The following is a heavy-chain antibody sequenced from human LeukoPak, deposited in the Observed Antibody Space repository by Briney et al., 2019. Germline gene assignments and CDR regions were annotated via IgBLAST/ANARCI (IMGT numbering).Heavy chain of an antibody. CDR2: ISGSGDNT. D-gene: IGHD6-19*01. CDR3: ARRGWLVNFDY. J-gene: IGHJ4*02. Sequence: SGGSLRLLCAASGFTFSNYAMSWVRQAPGKGPEWVSIISGSGDNTHYADSVKGRFTISRDNSKNTLYLQMNTLRAEDTAIYPCARRGWLVNFDYWGQGTLVTVSS. CDR1: GFTFSNYA. V-gene: IGHV3-23*01.